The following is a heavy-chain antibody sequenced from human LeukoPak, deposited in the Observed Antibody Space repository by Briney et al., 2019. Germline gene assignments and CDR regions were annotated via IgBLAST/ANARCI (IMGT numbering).Heavy chain of an antibody. CDR3: VGGPQWEWFDP. Sequence: ASVKVSCKASGYTFTSYGISWVRQAPGQGLEWMGWVSAYNGNTNYAQKLQGRVTMTTGTSTSTAYMELRSLRSDDTAVYYCVGGPQWEWFDPWGQGTLVTVSS. J-gene: IGHJ5*02. V-gene: IGHV1-18*01. D-gene: IGHD1-26*01. CDR2: VSAYNGNT. CDR1: GYTFTSYG.